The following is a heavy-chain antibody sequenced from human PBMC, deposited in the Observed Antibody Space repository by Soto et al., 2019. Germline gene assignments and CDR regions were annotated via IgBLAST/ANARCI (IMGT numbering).Heavy chain of an antibody. CDR1: GGSFSSFS. V-gene: IGHV1-69*01. D-gene: IGHD3-22*01. J-gene: IGHJ4*02. CDR2: IIPILGTA. CDR3: TSFDSNGYYPQNHY. Sequence: QVILAQSGAEVKKPGSSVKVSCKVSGGSFSSFSINWVRQAPGQRFEWMGGIIPILGTANFTQKFQDRVTFTADESTAIAYMTLSSLTSEDTAFYYCTSFDSNGYYPQNHYWGPGTQVTVCS.